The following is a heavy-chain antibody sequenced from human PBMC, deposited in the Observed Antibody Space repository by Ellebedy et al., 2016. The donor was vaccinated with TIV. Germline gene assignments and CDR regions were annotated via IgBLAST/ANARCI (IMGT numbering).Heavy chain of an antibody. Sequence: AASVKVSCKASGYTFTTYGFSWVRQAPGQGLEWMGWISAYNGNTNYAQKFQGRVTMTTDTSTSTAYLGLRSLRSDDTAVYYCARVGGSSSWYDNWFDPWGQGTLVTVSS. V-gene: IGHV1-18*01. CDR2: ISAYNGNT. CDR1: GYTFTTYG. D-gene: IGHD6-13*01. CDR3: ARVGGSSSWYDNWFDP. J-gene: IGHJ5*02.